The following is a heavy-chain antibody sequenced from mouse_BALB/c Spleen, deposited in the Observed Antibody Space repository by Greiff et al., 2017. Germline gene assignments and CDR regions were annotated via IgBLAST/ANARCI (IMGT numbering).Heavy chain of an antibody. V-gene: IGHV7-3*02. J-gene: IGHJ2*01. CDR3: AREGYFDY. Sequence: EVKLVESGGGLVQPGGSLRLSCATSGFTFTDYYMSWVRQPPGKALEWLGFIRNKANGYTTEYSASVKGRFTISRDNSQSILYLQMNTLRAEGSATYYCAREGYFDYWGQGTTLTVSS. CDR2: IRNKANGYTT. CDR1: GFTFTDYY.